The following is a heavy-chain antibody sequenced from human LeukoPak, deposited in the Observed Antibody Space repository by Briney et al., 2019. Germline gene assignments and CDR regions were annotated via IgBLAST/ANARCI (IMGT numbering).Heavy chain of an antibody. CDR2: IFPGDSDT. V-gene: IGHV5-51*01. CDR3: TRGSGSYVH. D-gene: IGHD6-19*01. CDR1: GYSFTKHW. Sequence: GESLKISCKGSGYSFTKHWIAWMRQMPGKGLKWMGIIFPGDSDTRYSPSFQGQVTISADKSISTAYLQWSSLKASDTAMYYCTRGSGSYVHWGQGTLVTVSS. J-gene: IGHJ1*01.